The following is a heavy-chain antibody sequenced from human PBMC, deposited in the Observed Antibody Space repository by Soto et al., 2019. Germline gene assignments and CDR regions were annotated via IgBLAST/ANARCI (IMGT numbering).Heavy chain of an antibody. J-gene: IGHJ1*01. V-gene: IGHV4-61*08. Sequence: GSGPTLVNPTQTLTLTGTYSGFSLTTSGAGVGWIRQPPGKGLEWIGYIYHSGSTNYNPSLKSRVTISEDTSKNQVSLKLRSVTAADTAIYYCAKHGYHDYFQYWGQGTLVTVSS. CDR3: AKHGYHDYFQY. CDR1: GFSLTTSGAG. D-gene: IGHD5-18*01. CDR2: IYHSGST.